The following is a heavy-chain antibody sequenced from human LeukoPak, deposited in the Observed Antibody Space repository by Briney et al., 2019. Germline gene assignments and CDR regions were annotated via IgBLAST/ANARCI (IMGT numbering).Heavy chain of an antibody. V-gene: IGHV1-8*03. CDR1: GYTFTSYD. D-gene: IGHD2-2*01. CDR3: ARGRGYCSSTSCYHFDY. J-gene: IGHJ4*02. Sequence: ASVKVSCKXSGYTFTSYDINWVRQATGQGLEWMGWMNPNSGNTGYSQKFQGRVNITRNTSISTAYMELSSLRSEDTAVYYCARGRGYCSSTSCYHFDYWGQGTLVTVSS. CDR2: MNPNSGNT.